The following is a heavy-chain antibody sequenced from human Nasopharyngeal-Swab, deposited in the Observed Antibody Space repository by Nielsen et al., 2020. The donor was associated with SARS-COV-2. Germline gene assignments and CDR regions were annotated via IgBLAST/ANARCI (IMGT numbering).Heavy chain of an antibody. Sequence: GESLKISCAASGFTFNSYDMHWVRQAPGKGLEWVSAISGSGGSTYYADSVKGRFTISRDNSKNTLYLQMNSLRAEDTAVYYCAKPNYDILTGYNTHAFDIWGQGTMVTVSS. CDR2: ISGSGGST. CDR1: GFTFNSYD. D-gene: IGHD3-9*01. V-gene: IGHV3-23*01. J-gene: IGHJ3*02. CDR3: AKPNYDILTGYNTHAFDI.